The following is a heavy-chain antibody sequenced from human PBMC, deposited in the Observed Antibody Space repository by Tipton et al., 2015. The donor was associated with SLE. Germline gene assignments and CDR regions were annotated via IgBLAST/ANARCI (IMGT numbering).Heavy chain of an antibody. CDR2: IRYDGSKQ. CDR3: AKHPGAGYYNSGSYLDF. Sequence: SLRLSCAASGFIFSSLGMHWIRQAPGKGPGWVAFIRYDGSKQYYADSVKGRFTISRDNSKNTLYLQMDSLRAEDTAVYYCAKHPGAGYYNSGSYLDFWGQGTLVTVSS. CDR1: GFIFSSLG. D-gene: IGHD3-10*01. J-gene: IGHJ4*02. V-gene: IGHV3-30*02.